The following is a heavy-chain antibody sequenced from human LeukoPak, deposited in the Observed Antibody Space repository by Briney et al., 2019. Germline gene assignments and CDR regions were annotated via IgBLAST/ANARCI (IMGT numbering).Heavy chain of an antibody. J-gene: IGHJ4*02. Sequence: GGSLRLSSAASGFTFTSYAMSRVRQAPGKGLEWVSAISGSGGSTYYADSVKGRFTISRDNSKSALFLQMNSLRAEDTAVYYCAKDPRVGSRVATPCHWGQGTLVTVSS. CDR1: GFTFTSYA. D-gene: IGHD5-24*01. V-gene: IGHV3-23*01. CDR2: ISGSGGST. CDR3: AKDPRVGSRVATPCH.